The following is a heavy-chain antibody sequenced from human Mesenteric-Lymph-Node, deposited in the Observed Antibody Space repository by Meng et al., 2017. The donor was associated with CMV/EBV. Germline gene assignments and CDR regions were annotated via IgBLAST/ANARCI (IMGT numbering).Heavy chain of an antibody. V-gene: IGHV4-34*01. CDR1: GGSFSGYY. D-gene: IGHD6-6*01. CDR3: ARVRAARLGYYYYGMDV. J-gene: IGHJ6*02. CDR2: INHSGST. Sequence: SETLSLTCAVYGGSFSGYYWSWIRQPPGKGLEWIGEINHSGSTNYNPSLKSRVTISVDTSKNQFSLKLSSVTAADTAVYYCARVRAARLGYYYYGMDVWGQGTTVTV.